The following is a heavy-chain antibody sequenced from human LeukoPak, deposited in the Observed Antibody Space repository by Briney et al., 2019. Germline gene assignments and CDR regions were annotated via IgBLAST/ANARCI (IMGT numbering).Heavy chain of an antibody. V-gene: IGHV4-34*01. CDR2: IIHRGGT. CDR3: ARGGLYYYDSSGYYRYYYYYYYMDV. Sequence: SETLSLTCTVSGGSISSYYWSWIRQPPGKGLEWIGEIIHRGGTNYNPSLKSRVAISVDTSKNQFSLQLSSVTAADTAVYYCARGGLYYYDSSGYYRYYYYYYYMDVWGKGTTVTVSS. CDR1: GGSISSYY. J-gene: IGHJ6*03. D-gene: IGHD3-22*01.